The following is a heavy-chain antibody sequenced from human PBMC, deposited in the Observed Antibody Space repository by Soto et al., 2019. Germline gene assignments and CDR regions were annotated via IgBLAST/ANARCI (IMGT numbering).Heavy chain of an antibody. CDR1: GGSFSGYY. V-gene: IGHV4-34*01. J-gene: IGHJ6*02. D-gene: IGHD6-13*01. Sequence: SETLSLTCAVYGGSFSGYYWSWIRQPPGKGLEWIGEINHSGSTNYNPSLKSRVTISVDTSKNQFSLKLSSVTAADTAVYYCARGREQLVRAGGAAVYYYYGMDFWGQGTTVTGSS. CDR3: ARGREQLVRAGGAAVYYYYGMDF. CDR2: INHSGST.